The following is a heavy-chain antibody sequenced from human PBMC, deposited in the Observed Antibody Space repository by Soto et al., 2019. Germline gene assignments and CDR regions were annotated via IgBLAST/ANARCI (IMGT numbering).Heavy chain of an antibody. D-gene: IGHD3-22*01. J-gene: IGHJ4*02. CDR3: AKWRWEGSGYRG. V-gene: IGHV3-30*18. Sequence: QVQLVESGGGVVQPGRSLRLSCAASGFTFSSYGMHWVRQAPGKGLGWVAVISYDGSNKYYADSVKGRFSISRDNSKNTLYLQMNSVRAEDRAVYYCAKWRWEGSGYRGGGGGTLVTVSS. CDR1: GFTFSSYG. CDR2: ISYDGSNK.